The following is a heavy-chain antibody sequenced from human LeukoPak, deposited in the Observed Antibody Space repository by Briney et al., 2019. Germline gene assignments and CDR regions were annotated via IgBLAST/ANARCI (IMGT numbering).Heavy chain of an antibody. CDR2: VSGNGANT. V-gene: IGHV3-23*01. Sequence: PGGSLRLSCAASGFTFISHTMSWIRQAPGKGLEWVSGVSGNGANTYYADSVKGRFTISRDKVVDTLYLQMNSLRAEDTAVYYCAKEDRSGYSFDYWGQGTLVTVSS. D-gene: IGHD3-3*01. J-gene: IGHJ4*02. CDR1: GFTFISHT. CDR3: AKEDRSGYSFDY.